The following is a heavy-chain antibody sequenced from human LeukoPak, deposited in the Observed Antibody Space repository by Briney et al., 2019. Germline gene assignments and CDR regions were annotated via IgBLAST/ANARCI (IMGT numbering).Heavy chain of an antibody. V-gene: IGHV3-21*01. Sequence: PGGSLRLSCAASGFTFSSYSMNWVRQAPGKGLEWVSSISSSSSYIYYADSVKGRFTISRDNAKNSLYLQMNSLRAEDTAVYYCARVYGDYVSDYYYGMDVWGQGTTVTVSS. CDR3: ARVYGDYVSDYYYGMDV. CDR1: GFTFSSYS. CDR2: ISSSSSYI. D-gene: IGHD4-17*01. J-gene: IGHJ6*02.